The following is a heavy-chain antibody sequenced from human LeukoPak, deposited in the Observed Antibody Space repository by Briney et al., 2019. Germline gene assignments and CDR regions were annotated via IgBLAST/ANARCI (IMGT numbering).Heavy chain of an antibody. CDR3: ARGLVGTKYYYYYYMDV. CDR2: INHSGST. D-gene: IGHD1-1*01. J-gene: IGHJ6*03. Sequence: SETLSLTCAVYGGSFSSYYWSWIRQPPGKGLEWIGEINHSGSTNYNPSLKSRVTISVDTSKNQFSLKLSSVTAADTAVYYCARGLVGTKYYYYYYMDVWGKGTTVTVSS. CDR1: GGSFSSYY. V-gene: IGHV4-34*01.